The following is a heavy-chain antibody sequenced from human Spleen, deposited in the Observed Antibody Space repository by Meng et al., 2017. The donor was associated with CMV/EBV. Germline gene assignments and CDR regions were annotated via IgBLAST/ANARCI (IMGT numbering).Heavy chain of an antibody. J-gene: IGHJ5*02. Sequence: FTFSSYSMNWFRQAPGTGLGWVSVIFGGGSTDYADSVRGRFTVSRDKSKNTLYLQMDSLRVEDTGMYFCARGPASVYGSTWYGWFDPWGQGTLVTVSS. D-gene: IGHD6-13*01. CDR3: ARGPASVYGSTWYGWFDP. CDR1: FTFSSYS. V-gene: IGHV3-66*02. CDR2: IFGGGST.